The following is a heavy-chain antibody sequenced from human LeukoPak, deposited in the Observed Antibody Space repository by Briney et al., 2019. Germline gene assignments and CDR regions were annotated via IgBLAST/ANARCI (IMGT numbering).Heavy chain of an antibody. CDR1: GFTFGDYA. CDR2: IRSKSYRGTT. J-gene: IGHJ6*03. D-gene: IGHD6-13*01. CDR3: TRASSSWYGYYYYMDV. V-gene: IGHV3-49*03. Sequence: GGSLRLSCTTSGFTFGDYAMSWFRQVPGKGLQWVGFIRSKSYRGTTEYAASVKGRFTISRDDSKSIAYLQMNSLKTEDTAVYYCTRASSSWYGYYYYMDVWGKGTTVTISS.